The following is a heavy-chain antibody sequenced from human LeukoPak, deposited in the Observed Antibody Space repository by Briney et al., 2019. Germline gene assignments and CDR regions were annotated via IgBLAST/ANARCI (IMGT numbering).Heavy chain of an antibody. Sequence: SVKVSCKASGGTFSSYTISWVRQAPGQGLEWMGRIIPILGIANHAQKFQGRVTITADKSTSTAYMELSSLRSEDTAVYYCARARTVWSGYDYWGQGTLVTVSS. V-gene: IGHV1-69*02. J-gene: IGHJ4*02. D-gene: IGHD3-3*01. CDR1: GGTFSSYT. CDR3: ARARTVWSGYDY. CDR2: IIPILGIA.